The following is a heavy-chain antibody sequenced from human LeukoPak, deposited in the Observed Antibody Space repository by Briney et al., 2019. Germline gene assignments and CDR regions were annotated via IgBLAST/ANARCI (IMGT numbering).Heavy chain of an antibody. J-gene: IGHJ5*02. CDR3: ARDSSGSTSSLPGTNWFNP. V-gene: IGHV4-4*07. CDR1: GCSITGYY. CDR2: IYTIGRL. D-gene: IGHD6-6*01. Sequence: KTSETLSLTCTVSGCSITGYYWSWIRQPAGKGLEWIGRIYTIGRLNYNPSLESRVTMSVDTSKNQFSLKLNSVTAADTAVYYCARDSSGSTSSLPGTNWFNPWGQGTLVTVSS.